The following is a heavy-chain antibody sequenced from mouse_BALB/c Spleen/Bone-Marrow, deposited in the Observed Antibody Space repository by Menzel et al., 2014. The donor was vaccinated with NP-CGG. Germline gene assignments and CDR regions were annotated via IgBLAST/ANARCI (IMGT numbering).Heavy chain of an antibody. D-gene: IGHD1-1*01. CDR1: GFTFNTYA. V-gene: IGHV10-1*02. CDR3: VRPHYYGSSYRYAMDC. CDR2: IRSKSNNYAT. J-gene: IGHJ4*01. Sequence: EVKLVESGGGLVQPQGSLKLSCAASGFTFNTYAMNWVRQAPGKGLEWVARIRSKSNNYATYYADSVKDRFTISRDDSQSMLYLQMNNLKTEDTAMYYCVRPHYYGSSYRYAMDCWGQGTSVAVSS.